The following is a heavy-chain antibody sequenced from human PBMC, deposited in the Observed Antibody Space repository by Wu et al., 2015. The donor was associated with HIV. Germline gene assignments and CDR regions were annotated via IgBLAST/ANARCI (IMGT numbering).Heavy chain of an antibody. V-gene: IGHV1-2*02. Sequence: QVQLVQSGAEVKKPGASVRVSCKTSGYIFTGYFMHWVRQVPGQGLEWMGWINPSSGDTSYSQKLQSRVTMTRDTSISTVYMELSRLRFDDSAVYYCARDPQEVSGWYTHWGQGTLVTVSS. D-gene: IGHD6-19*01. CDR3: ARDPQEVSGWYTH. CDR2: INPSSGDT. CDR1: GYIFTGYF. J-gene: IGHJ4*02.